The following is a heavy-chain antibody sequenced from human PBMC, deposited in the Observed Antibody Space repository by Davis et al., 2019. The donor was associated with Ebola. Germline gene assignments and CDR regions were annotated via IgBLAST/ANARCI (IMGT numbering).Heavy chain of an antibody. CDR1: GFTFSSYG. D-gene: IGHD1-7*01. V-gene: IGHV3-30*02. CDR3: AKDKLASYYYYGMDV. J-gene: IGHJ6*02. CDR2: IWYDGSNK. Sequence: GGSLRLSCAASGFTFSSYGMHWVRQAPGKGLEWVAVIWYDGSNKYYADSVKGRFTISRDNSKNTLYLQMNSLGAEDTAVYYCAKDKLASYYYYGMDVWGQGTTVTVSS.